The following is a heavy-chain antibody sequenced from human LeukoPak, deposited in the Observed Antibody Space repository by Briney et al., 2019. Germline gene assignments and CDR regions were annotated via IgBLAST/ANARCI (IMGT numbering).Heavy chain of an antibody. CDR1: GFTFGGYT. V-gene: IGHV3-21*01. D-gene: IGHD2-15*01. CDR3: ARDAGIVAFDI. CDR2: ISSSLNM. Sequence: KPGGCLRLSCVASGFTFGGYTINWVRLAPGKGLEWVSSISSSLNMYFAESVKGRFTISRDSARNPVSLQLNSLRVEDTAVYYCARDAGIVAFDIWGQGTVVTVSS. J-gene: IGHJ3*02.